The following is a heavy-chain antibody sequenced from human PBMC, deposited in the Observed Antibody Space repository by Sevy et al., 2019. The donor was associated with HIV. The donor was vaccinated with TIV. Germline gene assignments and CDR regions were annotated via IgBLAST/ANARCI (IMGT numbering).Heavy chain of an antibody. D-gene: IGHD2-15*01. V-gene: IGHV3-7*01. CDR3: VPNGGGHAGY. Sequence: GGSLRLSCAASGFTLSSRWMSWVRQAPGKGLEWVANIKQDGSEKYYVDSVKDRFTISRDNAKNSLYLQMNSLRAEDTAVYYCVPNGGGHAGYWGQGTLVTVSS. J-gene: IGHJ4*02. CDR1: GFTLSSRW. CDR2: IKQDGSEK.